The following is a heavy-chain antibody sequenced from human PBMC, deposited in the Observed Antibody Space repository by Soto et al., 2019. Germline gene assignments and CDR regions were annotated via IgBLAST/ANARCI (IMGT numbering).Heavy chain of an antibody. Sequence: PSETLSLTCSVSGGSISSSSYFWGWIRQPPGKGLEWIGSIYYSGSTYYNPSLKSRVTVSVDTSKNQFSLKLSSVTAADTAVYYCARHPSDFWFDPWGQGTLVIVS. CDR2: IYYSGST. J-gene: IGHJ5*02. D-gene: IGHD2-21*02. CDR3: ARHPSDFWFDP. CDR1: GGSISSSSYF. V-gene: IGHV4-39*01.